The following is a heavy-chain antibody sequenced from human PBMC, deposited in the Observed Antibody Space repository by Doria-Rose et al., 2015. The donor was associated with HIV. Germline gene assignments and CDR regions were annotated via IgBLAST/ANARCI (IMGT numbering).Heavy chain of an antibody. D-gene: IGHD6-13*01. CDR2: IFSDDGR. Sequence: SGPVLVKPTETLTLTCTVSGVSLSSPGMGVSWIRQPPGKALEWLANIFSDDGRSYKTSRKSRLTISRGTSKSQVVLTMTDMDPVDTATYYCARIRSSRWYHKYYFDFWGQGTLVIVSA. CDR3: ARIRSSRWYHKYYFDF. V-gene: IGHV2-26*01. CDR1: GVSLSSPGMG. J-gene: IGHJ4*02.